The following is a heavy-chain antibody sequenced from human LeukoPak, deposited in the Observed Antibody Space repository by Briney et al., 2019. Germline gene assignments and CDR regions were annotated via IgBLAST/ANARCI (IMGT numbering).Heavy chain of an antibody. CDR3: ARDLTQSGYSYGCFDY. V-gene: IGHV3-30-3*01. J-gene: IGHJ4*02. CDR1: GFTFSSYA. Sequence: SGGSLRLSCAASGFTFSSYAMHWVRQAPGKGLEWVAVISYDGSNKYYADSVKGRFTISRDNSKNTLYLQMNSLRAEDTAVYYCARDLTQSGYSYGCFDYWGQGTLVTVSS. CDR2: ISYDGSNK. D-gene: IGHD5-18*01.